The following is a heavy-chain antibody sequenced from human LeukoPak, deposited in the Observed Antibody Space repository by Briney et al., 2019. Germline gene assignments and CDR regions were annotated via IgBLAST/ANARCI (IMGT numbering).Heavy chain of an antibody. V-gene: IGHV3-30*18. CDR2: ISYDGSNK. J-gene: IGHJ4*02. CDR1: GFTFSSYG. Sequence: GRSLRLSCAASGFTFSSYGMHWVRQAPGKGLEWVAVISYDGSNKYYADSVKGRFTISRDNSKNTLYLQMNSLRAEDTAVYYCAKGSYSSGWYFDYWGQGTLVTVSS. D-gene: IGHD6-19*01. CDR3: AKGSYSSGWYFDY.